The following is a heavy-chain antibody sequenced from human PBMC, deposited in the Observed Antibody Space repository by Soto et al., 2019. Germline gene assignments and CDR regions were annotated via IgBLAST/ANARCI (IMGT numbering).Heavy chain of an antibody. J-gene: IGHJ4*02. CDR2: IYYSGST. Sequence: QLQLQESGPGLVKPSETLSLTCTVSGGSISSSSYYWGWIRQPPGKGLEWIGSIYYSGSTYYNPSLKSRVTISVDTSKNQFSRKLSSVTAADTAVYYCARSPPGTAMVIVAYWGQGTLVTVSS. CDR1: GGSISSSSYY. D-gene: IGHD5-18*01. V-gene: IGHV4-39*01. CDR3: ARSPPGTAMVIVAY.